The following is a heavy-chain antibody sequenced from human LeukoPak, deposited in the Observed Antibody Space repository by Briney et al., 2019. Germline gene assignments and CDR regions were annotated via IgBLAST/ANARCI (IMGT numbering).Heavy chain of an antibody. CDR3: AKDLDRVTVMGTRGFDP. D-gene: IGHD1-7*01. J-gene: IGHJ5*02. CDR1: GFTFSSYA. Sequence: GGSLRLSCAASGFTFSSYAMSWVHQAPGKGLEWVSAISGSGGSTYYADSVKGRFTISRDNSKNTLYLQMNSLRAEDTAVYYCAKDLDRVTVMGTRGFDPWGQGTLVTVSS. CDR2: ISGSGGST. V-gene: IGHV3-23*01.